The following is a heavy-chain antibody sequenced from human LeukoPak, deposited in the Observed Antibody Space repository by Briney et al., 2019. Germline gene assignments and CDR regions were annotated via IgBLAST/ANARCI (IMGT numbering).Heavy chain of an antibody. J-gene: IGHJ4*02. CDR1: GGSISSYY. CDR2: IYTSGST. Sequence: PSETLPLTCTVSGGSISSYYWSWIRQPAGKGLEWIGRIYTSGSTNYNPSLKSRVTISVDKSKNQFSLKLSSVTAADTAVYYCARGRYSSSPEYFDYWGQGTLVTVSS. D-gene: IGHD6-6*01. V-gene: IGHV4-4*07. CDR3: ARGRYSSSPEYFDY.